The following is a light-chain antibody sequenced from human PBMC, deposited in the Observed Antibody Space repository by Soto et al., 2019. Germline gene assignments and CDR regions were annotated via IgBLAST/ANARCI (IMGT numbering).Light chain of an antibody. J-gene: IGLJ2*01. V-gene: IGLV1-40*01. CDR3: QSYDNSLSGVV. CDR2: ANS. Sequence: QSVLTQPPSASGAPGLRVTVSCTGSSSNIGAGYDVHWYQQLPGTAPKLLMYANSNRPSGVPDRFSGSKSGTSASLAITGLQAEDEADYYCQSYDNSLSGVVFGGGTQLTVL. CDR1: SSNIGAGYD.